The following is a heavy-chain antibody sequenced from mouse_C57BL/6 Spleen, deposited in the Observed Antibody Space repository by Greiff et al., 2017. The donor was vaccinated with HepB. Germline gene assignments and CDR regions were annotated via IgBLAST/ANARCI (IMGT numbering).Heavy chain of an antibody. D-gene: IGHD1-1*01. V-gene: IGHV1-55*01. Sequence: QVQLKQPGAELVKPGASVKMSCKASGYTFTSYWITWVKQRPGQGLEWIGDIYPGSGSTNYNEKFKSKATLTVDTSSSTAYMQLSSLTSEDSAVYYCARSDYGSSSFAYWGQGTLVTVSA. CDR3: ARSDYGSSSFAY. CDR2: IYPGSGST. J-gene: IGHJ3*01. CDR1: GYTFTSYW.